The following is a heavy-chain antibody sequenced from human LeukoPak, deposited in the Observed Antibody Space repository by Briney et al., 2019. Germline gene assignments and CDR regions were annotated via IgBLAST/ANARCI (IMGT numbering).Heavy chain of an antibody. V-gene: IGHV3-7*03. Sequence: QTGGSLRLSCAASGFTFSSYSMNWVRQAPGKGLEWVANIKQDGSEKYYVDSVKGRFTISRDNSKNTLYLQMNSLRAEDTAVYYCAKGDIVVVPAATHYWGQGTLVTVSS. CDR2: IKQDGSEK. CDR1: GFTFSSYS. J-gene: IGHJ4*02. CDR3: AKGDIVVVPAATHY. D-gene: IGHD2-2*01.